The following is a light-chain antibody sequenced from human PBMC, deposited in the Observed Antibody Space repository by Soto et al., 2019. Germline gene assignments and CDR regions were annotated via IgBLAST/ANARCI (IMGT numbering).Light chain of an antibody. CDR1: QIVLYNSDNKNY. Sequence: DIVMTQSPDSLAVSLGERATINCKSSQIVLYNSDNKNYLAWYQQKPGQPPKLLIYLASTRESGVPDRFSGSGSGTDFTLTISSLQAEDVAVYYCQQYYSSPTFGQGTKLEIK. J-gene: IGKJ2*01. CDR2: LAS. CDR3: QQYYSSPT. V-gene: IGKV4-1*01.